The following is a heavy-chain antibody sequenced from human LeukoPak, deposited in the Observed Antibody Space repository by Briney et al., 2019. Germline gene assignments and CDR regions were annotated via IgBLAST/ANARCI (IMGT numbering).Heavy chain of an antibody. Sequence: PGRPLRLSCAASGFTFSDCGMHWVRQAPGKGLEWVAVIWYDGSNIYYADSVKSRFTISRDNSRNTLYMQMNSLRAEDKAVYYCVRQLSPVVQYYFDHWGPGTLVTVSS. J-gene: IGHJ4*02. CDR1: GFTFSDCG. V-gene: IGHV3-33*01. D-gene: IGHD2/OR15-2a*01. CDR2: IWYDGSNI. CDR3: VRQLSPVVQYYFDH.